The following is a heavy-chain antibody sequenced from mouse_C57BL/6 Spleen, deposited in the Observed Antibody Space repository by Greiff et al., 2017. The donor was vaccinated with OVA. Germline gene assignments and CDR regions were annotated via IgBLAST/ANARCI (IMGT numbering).Heavy chain of an antibody. CDR3: ARGEAWFAY. V-gene: IGHV1-26*01. J-gene: IGHJ3*01. CDR2: INPNNGGT. CDR1: GYTFTDYY. Sequence: EVQLQQSGPELVKPGASVKISCKASGYTFTDYYMTWVQQSHGKSLEWIGDINPNNGGTSYNQKFKGKATLTVDKSSSTAYMELRSLTSEDSAVYYCARGEAWFAYWGQGTLVTVSA.